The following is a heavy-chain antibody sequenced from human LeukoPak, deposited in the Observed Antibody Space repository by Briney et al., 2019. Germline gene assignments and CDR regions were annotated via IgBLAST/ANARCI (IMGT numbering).Heavy chain of an antibody. J-gene: IGHJ4*02. CDR2: INHLGST. Sequence: PSETLSLTCAVYGGSFSGYYWSWIRQPPGKGLEWIGEINHLGSTDYNPSLKSRVTISVDTSKNQVSLKLSSVTAADTAVYYCVRAGLYDSGGHYYGGYFEYWGQGILVTVSS. CDR3: VRAGLYDSGGHYYGGYFEY. CDR1: GGSFSGYY. V-gene: IGHV4-34*01. D-gene: IGHD3-22*01.